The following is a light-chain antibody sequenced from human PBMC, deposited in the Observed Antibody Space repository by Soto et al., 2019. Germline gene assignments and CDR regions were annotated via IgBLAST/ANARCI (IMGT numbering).Light chain of an antibody. CDR3: QQYNSDST. CDR2: DAS. J-gene: IGKJ2*01. Sequence: DIQMTQSPSSLSASVGDRVTITCRASQSISQYLAWYQQKPGKAPNLLIYDASTLQGGIPSRFSGSGSGTKFTLPISSLQPDDFATYYCQQYNSDSTFGQGTKLGIK. V-gene: IGKV1-5*01. CDR1: QSISQY.